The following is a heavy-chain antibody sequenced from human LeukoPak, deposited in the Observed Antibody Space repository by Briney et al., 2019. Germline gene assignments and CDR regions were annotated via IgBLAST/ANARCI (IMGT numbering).Heavy chain of an antibody. CDR3: AKDRAYYSDY. J-gene: IGHJ4*02. CDR1: GFTXSSYX. D-gene: IGHD3-10*01. CDR2: ISGSGGST. Sequence: GFTXSSYXXXWVRQAPGKGLXWVSAISGSGGSTYYADSVKGRFTISRDNSKNTLYLQMNSLRAEDTAVYYCAKDRAYYSDYWGQGTLVTVSS. V-gene: IGHV3-23*01.